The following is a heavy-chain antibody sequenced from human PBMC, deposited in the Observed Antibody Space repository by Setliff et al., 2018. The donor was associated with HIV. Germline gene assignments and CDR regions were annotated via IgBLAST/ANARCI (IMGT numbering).Heavy chain of an antibody. V-gene: IGHV3-30*02. Sequence: PGGSLRLSCEISGFTFSNYGMHWVRQAPGKGLEWVAFIRYDGSDKYYVDSVKGRFTISRDNSKNTLYLEMTSLRAEDTAVYYCARDSSSWSWAEYFQFWGQGTPVTVSS. D-gene: IGHD6-13*01. J-gene: IGHJ1*01. CDR1: GFTFSNYG. CDR2: IRYDGSDK. CDR3: ARDSSSWSWAEYFQF.